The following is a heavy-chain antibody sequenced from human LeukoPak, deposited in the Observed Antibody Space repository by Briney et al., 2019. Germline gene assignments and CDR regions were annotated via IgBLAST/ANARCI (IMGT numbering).Heavy chain of an antibody. CDR2: INPKSGGT. D-gene: IGHD1-26*01. CDR1: GYTFTDYY. CDR3: AIMSTTIDH. V-gene: IGHV1-2*02. Sequence: GASVKVSCKASGYTFTDYYMHWVRQAPGQGLEWMGWINPKSGGTNYAQKFQGRVTMTRDTSISTAYMELSRLRSDDTAVYYCAIMSTTIDHWGQGTLVIVSS. J-gene: IGHJ5*02.